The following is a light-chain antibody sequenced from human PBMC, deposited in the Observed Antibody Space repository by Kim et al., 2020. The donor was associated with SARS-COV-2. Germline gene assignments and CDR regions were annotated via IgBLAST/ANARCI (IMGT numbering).Light chain of an antibody. J-gene: IGLJ2*01. V-gene: IGLV2-14*03. CDR2: DVT. CDR1: SRNVGCYNY. CDR3: SSYTSSSTGI. Sequence: GPAITISCTGTSRNVGCYNYVSWYQQHAGTAPKLMIYDVTSRPSVVANRFSGSKAGNAASLTISGHQAEDDADYYCSSYTSSSTGIFGGGTQLTVL.